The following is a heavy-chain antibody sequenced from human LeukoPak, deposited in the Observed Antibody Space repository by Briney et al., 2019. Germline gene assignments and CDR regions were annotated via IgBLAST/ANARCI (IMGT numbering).Heavy chain of an antibody. CDR3: GRGYSSSPGTFDI. Sequence: SETLSLTCTVSGGSINSGGYYWGWIRQSPGKGLEWIGYIFHTGNAYYNPSLKSRVTLSVDMSKNHISLKVSSVTAADTAAYYCGRGYSSSPGTFDIWGQGTMVTVSS. V-gene: IGHV4-30-2*06. J-gene: IGHJ3*02. CDR1: GGSINSGGYY. CDR2: IFHTGNA. D-gene: IGHD6-6*01.